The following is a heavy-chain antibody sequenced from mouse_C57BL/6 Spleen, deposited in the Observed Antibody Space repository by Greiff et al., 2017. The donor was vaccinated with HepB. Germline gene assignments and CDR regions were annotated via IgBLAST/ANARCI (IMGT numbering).Heavy chain of an antibody. CDR3: ARIYYDYAGAMDY. Sequence: EVQLQQSGPELVKPGASVKISCKASGYTFTDYYMNWVKQSHGKSLEWIGDINPNNGGTSYNQKFKGKATLTVDKSSSTAYMELRSLTSEDSAVYYCARIYYDYAGAMDYWGQGTSVTVSS. D-gene: IGHD2-4*01. CDR2: INPNNGGT. CDR1: GYTFTDYY. V-gene: IGHV1-26*01. J-gene: IGHJ4*01.